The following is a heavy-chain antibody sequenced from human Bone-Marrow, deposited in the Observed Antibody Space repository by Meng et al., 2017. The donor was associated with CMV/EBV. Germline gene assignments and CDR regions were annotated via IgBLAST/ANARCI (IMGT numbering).Heavy chain of an antibody. D-gene: IGHD1/OR15-1a*01. CDR2: INHSGIT. J-gene: IGHJ3*02. Sequence: SEPLSLPCVVHGGSFSGYYWTWIRQSPGQGLEWIGEINHSGITNYNPSLKSRVTISIDTSKNQFSLRLRSVTAADTAVYYCAGVGTGAIDAFDIWGQGTMVTVSS. V-gene: IGHV4-34*01. CDR3: AGVGTGAIDAFDI. CDR1: GGSFSGYY.